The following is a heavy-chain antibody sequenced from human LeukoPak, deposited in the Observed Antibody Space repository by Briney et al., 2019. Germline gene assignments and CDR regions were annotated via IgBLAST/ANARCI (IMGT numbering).Heavy chain of an antibody. CDR2: INPNSGGT. CDR3: ARESSAAGIDY. V-gene: IGHV1-2*06. J-gene: IGHJ4*02. CDR1: GGTFSSYA. D-gene: IGHD6-13*01. Sequence: GASVKVSCKASGGTFSSYAVSWVRQAPGQGLEWMGRINPNSGGTNYAQKFQGRVTMTRDTSISTAYMELSRLRSDDTAVYYCARESSAAGIDYWGQGTLVTVSS.